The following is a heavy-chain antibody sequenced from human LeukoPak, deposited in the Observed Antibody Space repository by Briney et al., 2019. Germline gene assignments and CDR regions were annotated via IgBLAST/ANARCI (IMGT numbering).Heavy chain of an antibody. CDR3: ARVYDFWSGYSFGAFNI. V-gene: IGHV4-30-2*05. D-gene: IGHD3-3*01. J-gene: IGHJ3*02. CDR1: GGSISSGGYS. Sequence: SETLSLTCAVPGGSISSGGYSWSWIRQPPGKGLEWSGYIYHSGSTYYNPSLKSRVSISVDTSKNQFSLKLSSVTAADTAVYYCARVYDFWSGYSFGAFNIWGQGTMVTVSS. CDR2: IYHSGST.